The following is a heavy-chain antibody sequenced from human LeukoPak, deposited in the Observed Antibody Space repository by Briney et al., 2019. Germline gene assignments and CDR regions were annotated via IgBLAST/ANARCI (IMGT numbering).Heavy chain of an antibody. CDR2: ICRDGGSI. Sequence: GRSLRLSCAASGFTFDDYAMHWVRQAPGKGLEWVAGICRDGGSIGYADSVKGRFTISRDNAKNSLYLQMNSLRAEDTALYYCAKDILSWELLTDTWGQGTLVTGSS. J-gene: IGHJ4*02. D-gene: IGHD1-26*01. CDR3: AKDILSWELLTDT. CDR1: GFTFDDYA. V-gene: IGHV3-9*01.